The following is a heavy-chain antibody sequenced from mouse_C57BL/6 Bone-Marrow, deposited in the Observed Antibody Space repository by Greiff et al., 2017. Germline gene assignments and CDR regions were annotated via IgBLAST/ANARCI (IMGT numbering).Heavy chain of an antibody. V-gene: IGHV14-2*01. D-gene: IGHD2-2*01. J-gene: IGHJ1*03. Sequence: DVKLVESGAELVKPGASVKLSCTASGFNIKDYYMHWVKQRTEQGLEWIGRIDPEDGETKYAPKFQGKATITADTSSNTAYLQLSSLTSEDTAVYYCARGGVTTWYFDVWGTGTTVTVSS. CDR3: ARGGVTTWYFDV. CDR1: GFNIKDYY. CDR2: IDPEDGET.